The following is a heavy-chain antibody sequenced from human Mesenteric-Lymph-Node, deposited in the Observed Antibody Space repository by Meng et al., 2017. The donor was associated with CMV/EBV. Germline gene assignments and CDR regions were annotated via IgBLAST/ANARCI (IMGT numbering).Heavy chain of an antibody. V-gene: IGHV4-59*01. CDR1: GGSFSGYY. J-gene: IGHJ6*02. CDR3: ARLEYYDFWSGKVDYGMDV. Sequence: GSLRLSCGVYGGSFSGYYWSWIRQPPGKRLEWIGYIYYTGSTNYNPSLKSRVTISVDTSKNQFSLKLSSVTAADTAVYYCARLEYYDFWSGKVDYGMDVWGQGTTVTVSS. D-gene: IGHD3-3*01. CDR2: IYYTGST.